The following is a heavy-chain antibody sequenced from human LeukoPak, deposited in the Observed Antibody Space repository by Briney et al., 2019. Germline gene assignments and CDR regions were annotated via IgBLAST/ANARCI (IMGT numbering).Heavy chain of an antibody. J-gene: IGHJ2*01. Sequence: PGGSLRLSCAASGFTFSSYGMNWVRQAPGKGLEWVSRIIRKGAGTYYADSVEGRFTTSRDNSKYTLYLQMNSLRAEDTAVYYCARAQANTWYFDLWGRGALVTVSS. V-gene: IGHV3-23*01. CDR1: GFTFSSYG. CDR3: ARAQANTWYFDL. CDR2: IIRKGAGT.